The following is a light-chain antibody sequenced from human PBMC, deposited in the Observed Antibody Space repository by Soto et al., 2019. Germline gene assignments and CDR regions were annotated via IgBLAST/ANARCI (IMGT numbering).Light chain of an antibody. V-gene: IGLV1-40*01. CDR1: SSNIGAGYD. CDR2: GNS. J-gene: IGLJ2*01. CDR3: QSYDGSLRGSV. Sequence: QSVLTQPPSVSGAPGQRVTISCTGSSSNIGAGYDVHWYQQLPGTAPKLLIYGNSNRPSGVPDRFSGSKSGTSASLAITGLQAEDEADYDWQSYDGSLRGSVFGGGTKLTVL.